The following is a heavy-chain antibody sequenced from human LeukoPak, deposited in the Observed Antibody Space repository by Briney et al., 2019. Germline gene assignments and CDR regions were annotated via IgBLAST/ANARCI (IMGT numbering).Heavy chain of an antibody. Sequence: SETLPLTCAVYGGSFSGYYWSWIRQPPGKGLEWIGEINHSGSTNYNPSLKSRVTISVDTSKNQFSLKLSSVTAADTAVYYCAREGAHYFDYWGQGTLVTVSS. D-gene: IGHD3-16*01. CDR2: INHSGST. CDR1: GGSFSGYY. J-gene: IGHJ4*02. CDR3: AREGAHYFDY. V-gene: IGHV4-34*01.